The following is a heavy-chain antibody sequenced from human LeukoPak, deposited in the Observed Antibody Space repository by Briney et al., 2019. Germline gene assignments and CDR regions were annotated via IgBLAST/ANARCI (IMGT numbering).Heavy chain of an antibody. CDR2: ISGDGGST. Sequence: PGGSLRLSCAASGFTFDDYAIHWVRQAPGKGLEWVSLISGDGGSTYHADSVKGRFTISRDNSKNSLYLQMNSLRTEDTALYYCAKEEGPLLWFGELLWGQGTLVTVSS. CDR1: GFTFDDYA. J-gene: IGHJ4*02. D-gene: IGHD3-10*01. V-gene: IGHV3-43*02. CDR3: AKEEGPLLWFGELL.